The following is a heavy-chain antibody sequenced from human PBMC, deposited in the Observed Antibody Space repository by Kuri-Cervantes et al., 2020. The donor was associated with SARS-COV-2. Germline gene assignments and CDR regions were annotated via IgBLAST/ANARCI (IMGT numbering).Heavy chain of an antibody. J-gene: IGHJ6*02. CDR3: AWQPDRSGENGMDV. Sequence: SETLSLTCTVSGGSISSYYWSWIRQPPGKGLEWIGNIYHNGNTYYNPSLKSRVTISVDTSKNQFSLNVNSVTAADTAVYYCAWQPDRSGENGMDVWGQGTTVTVSS. D-gene: IGHD3-16*01. CDR1: GGSISSYY. V-gene: IGHV4-59*04. CDR2: IYHNGNT.